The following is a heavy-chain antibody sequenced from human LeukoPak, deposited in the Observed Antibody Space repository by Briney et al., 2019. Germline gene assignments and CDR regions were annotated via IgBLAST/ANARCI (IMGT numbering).Heavy chain of an antibody. CDR2: INHSGST. V-gene: IGHV4-34*01. D-gene: IGHD3-10*01. CDR1: GGSISSYY. Sequence: SETLSLTCTVSGGSISSYYWSWIRQPPGKGLEWIGEINHSGSTNYNPSLKSRVTISVDTSKNQFSLKLSSVTAADTAVYYCASSVLWFGELLDYWGQGTLVTVSS. CDR3: ASSVLWFGELLDY. J-gene: IGHJ4*02.